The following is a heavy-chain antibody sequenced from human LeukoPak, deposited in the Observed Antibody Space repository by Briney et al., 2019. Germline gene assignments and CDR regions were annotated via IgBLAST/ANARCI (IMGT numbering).Heavy chain of an antibody. CDR2: ISGGSIT. V-gene: IGHV3-23*01. CDR3: ANEKPDHYDFWSGYDY. CDR1: GFTFSNYV. D-gene: IGHD3-3*01. J-gene: IGHJ4*02. Sequence: GSLRLSCAASGFTFSNYVMSWVRQTPWKGLEWVSSISGGSITFYADSVKGRFTISRDNSKNTLYLQMNSLRAEDTAVYYCANEKPDHYDFWSGYDYWGQGTLVTVSS.